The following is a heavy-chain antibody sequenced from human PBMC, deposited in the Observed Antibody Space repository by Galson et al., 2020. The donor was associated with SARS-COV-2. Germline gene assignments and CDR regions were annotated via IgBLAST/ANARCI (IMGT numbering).Heavy chain of an antibody. Sequence: GESLKISCAASGFTFGRYWMHWIRQAPGEWLVWVAHINNDGSGTSSAASVKGRFTVSRDNAKNTVDLQMNSVRAEDTAMYYCVRDGEWYFDLWGRGTLVRVSS. CDR2: INNDGSGT. J-gene: IGHJ2*01. CDR3: VRDGEWYFDL. V-gene: IGHV3-74*01. D-gene: IGHD4-17*01. CDR1: GFTFGRYW.